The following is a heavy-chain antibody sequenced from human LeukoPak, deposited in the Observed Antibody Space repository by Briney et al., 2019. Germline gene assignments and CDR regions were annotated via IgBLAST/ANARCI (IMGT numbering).Heavy chain of an antibody. CDR1: GFTFSSYA. Sequence: GGSLRLSCAASGFTFSSYAMSWVRQAPGKGLEWVSAISGSGGSTYYADSVKGRFTISRDNSRNTLYLQMNSLRAEDTAVYYCAKVVSELPAHFDYWGQGTLVTVSS. CDR3: AKVVSELPAHFDY. CDR2: ISGSGGST. D-gene: IGHD1-7*01. V-gene: IGHV3-23*01. J-gene: IGHJ4*02.